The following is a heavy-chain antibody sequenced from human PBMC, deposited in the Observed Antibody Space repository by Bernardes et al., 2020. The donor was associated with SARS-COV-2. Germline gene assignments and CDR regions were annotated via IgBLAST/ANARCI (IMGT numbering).Heavy chain of an antibody. CDR3: ARAGSSWYTLPFDY. V-gene: IGHV3-30*03. CDR2: ISYDEINK. Sequence: GGSLRLSCAASGFIFSTYGMHWVRQAPGKGLEWVAAISYDEINKYYADSVKGRLTISRDNSKNALYMQMNSLRTEDTAVYYCARAGSSWYTLPFDYWGQGTLVTVSS. CDR1: GFIFSTYG. J-gene: IGHJ4*02. D-gene: IGHD6-13*01.